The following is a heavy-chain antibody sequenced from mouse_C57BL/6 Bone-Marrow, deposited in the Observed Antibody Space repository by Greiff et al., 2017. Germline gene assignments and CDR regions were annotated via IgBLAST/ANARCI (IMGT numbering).Heavy chain of an antibody. CDR2: IYPGSGST. V-gene: IGHV1-55*01. CDR1: GYTFTSYW. J-gene: IGHJ1*03. CDR3: ARPYYINYWYFDV. D-gene: IGHD2-5*01. Sequence: QVQLQQPGAELVKPGASVKMSCKASGYTFTSYWITWVKQRPGQGLEWIGDIYPGSGSTNYNEKFKSKATLTVDTSSSTAHMQLSSLTSEDSSVYYCARPYYINYWYFDVWGTGTTVTVSS.